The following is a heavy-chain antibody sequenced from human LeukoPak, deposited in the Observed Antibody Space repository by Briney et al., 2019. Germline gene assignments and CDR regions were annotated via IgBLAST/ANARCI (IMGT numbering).Heavy chain of an antibody. J-gene: IGHJ6*03. D-gene: IGHD4-17*01. CDR1: GYTFTGCY. CDR2: INPNSGGT. Sequence: ASVKVSCKASGYTFTGCYMHWVRQAPGQGLEWMGWINPNSGGTNYAQKFQGRVTMTRDTSISTAYMELSRLRSDDTAVYYCARSTVLYYYMDVWGKGTTVTVSS. CDR3: ARSTVLYYYMDV. V-gene: IGHV1-2*02.